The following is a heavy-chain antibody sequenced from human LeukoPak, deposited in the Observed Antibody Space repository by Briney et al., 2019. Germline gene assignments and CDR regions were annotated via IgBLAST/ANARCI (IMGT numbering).Heavy chain of an antibody. CDR2: IYYSGST. J-gene: IGHJ4*02. Sequence: NPSETLSLTCTVSGASIISGGYYWSWIRQHPGKGLEWIGYIYYSGSTNYNPSLKSRVTISVDTSKNQFSLKLSSVTAADTAVYYCARAKRTATVGAVGYFDYWGQGTLVTVSS. V-gene: IGHV4-61*08. CDR3: ARAKRTATVGAVGYFDY. D-gene: IGHD5-18*01. CDR1: GASIISGGYY.